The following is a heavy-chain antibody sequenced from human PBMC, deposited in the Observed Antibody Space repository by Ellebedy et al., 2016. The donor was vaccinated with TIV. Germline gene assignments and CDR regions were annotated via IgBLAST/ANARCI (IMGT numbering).Heavy chain of an antibody. V-gene: IGHV1-69*13. CDR1: GGTFSSYA. J-gene: IGHJ3*02. CDR2: IIPIFGTA. D-gene: IGHD6-6*01. Sequence: SVKVSXXASGGTFSSYAISWVRQAPGQGLEWMGGIIPIFGTANYAQKFQGRVTITADESTSTAYMELSSLRSEDTAVYYCASSYSSSDAFDIWGQGTMVTVSS. CDR3: ASSYSSSDAFDI.